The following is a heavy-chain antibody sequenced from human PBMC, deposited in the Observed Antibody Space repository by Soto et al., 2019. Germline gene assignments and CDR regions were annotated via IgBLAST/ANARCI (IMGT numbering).Heavy chain of an antibody. Sequence: SETLSLTCTVSCGSISSYYWSWIRQPPGKGLEWIGYIYYSGSTNYNPSLKSRVTISVDTSKNQFSLKLSSVTAADTAAYYCARVGITMVRGVRYYFDYWGQGTLVTV. CDR1: CGSISSYY. V-gene: IGHV4-59*01. CDR3: ARVGITMVRGVRYYFDY. D-gene: IGHD3-10*01. CDR2: IYYSGST. J-gene: IGHJ4*02.